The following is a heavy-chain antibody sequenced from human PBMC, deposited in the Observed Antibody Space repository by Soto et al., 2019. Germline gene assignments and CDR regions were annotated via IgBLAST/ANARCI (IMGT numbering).Heavy chain of an antibody. D-gene: IGHD3-10*01. Sequence: QVSLQESGPGLVKPSETLSLSCTVSGASITSSCWTWIWQPPGKGLEWIGYMCHSGSTKYNPSLTSQVTLSVDTSNTQLSQNVASVAAADTSVYYCARVGSSCYYYATDVWGQVTTVTISS. CDR3: ARVGSSCYYYATDV. J-gene: IGHJ6*02. CDR2: MCHSGST. CDR1: GASITSSC. V-gene: IGHV4-59*01.